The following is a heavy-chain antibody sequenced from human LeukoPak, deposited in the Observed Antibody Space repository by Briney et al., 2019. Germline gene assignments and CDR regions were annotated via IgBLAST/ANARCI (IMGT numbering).Heavy chain of an antibody. CDR2: IIPIFGIA. D-gene: IGHD3-22*01. J-gene: IGHJ5*02. V-gene: IGHV1-69*04. Sequence: ASVKVSCKASGGTFSSYAISWVRHAPGQGLEWMGRIIPIFGIANYAQKFQGRVTITADKSTSTAYMELRSLRSDDTAVYYCARAIGDSSGYYNWFDPWGQGTLVTVSS. CDR1: GGTFSSYA. CDR3: ARAIGDSSGYYNWFDP.